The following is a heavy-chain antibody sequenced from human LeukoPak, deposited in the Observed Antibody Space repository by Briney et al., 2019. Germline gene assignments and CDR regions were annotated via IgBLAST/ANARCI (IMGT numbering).Heavy chain of an antibody. CDR2: ISSSSSTI. CDR3: AKVVRSSYCGGDCYGLFDY. D-gene: IGHD2-21*02. Sequence: GGSLRLSCAASGFTFSSYSMNWVRQAPGKGLEWVSYISSSSSTIYYADSVKGRFTISRDNAKDSLYLQMNSLRAEDTAVYYCAKVVRSSYCGGDCYGLFDYWGQGTLVTVSS. J-gene: IGHJ4*02. V-gene: IGHV3-48*01. CDR1: GFTFSSYS.